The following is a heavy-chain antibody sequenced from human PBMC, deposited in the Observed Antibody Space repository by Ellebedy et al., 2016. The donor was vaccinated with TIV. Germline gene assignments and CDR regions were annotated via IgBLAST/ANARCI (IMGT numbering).Heavy chain of an antibody. D-gene: IGHD2/OR15-2a*01. CDR3: ARGVLSGY. V-gene: IGHV3-53*01. CDR1: GFTVNNNY. Sequence: GESLKISCAASGFTVNNNYISWVRQAPGKGLEWVSVIYSGGSTYYADSVKGRFTISRDNSKNTVYLQMNSLRAEDTAVYYCARGVLSGYWGQGTLVTVSS. J-gene: IGHJ4*02. CDR2: IYSGGST.